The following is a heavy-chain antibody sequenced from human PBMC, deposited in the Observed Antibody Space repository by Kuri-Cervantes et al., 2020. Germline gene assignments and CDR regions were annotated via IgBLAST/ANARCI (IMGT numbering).Heavy chain of an antibody. J-gene: IGHJ2*01. CDR1: GGSISSGDYY. CDR3: ASGYCSGGSCMKPRANWYFDL. CDR2: IYYSGST. D-gene: IGHD2-15*01. V-gene: IGHV4-30-4*01. Sequence: SETLSLTCTVSGGSISSGDYYWSWIRQPPGKGLEWIGYIYYSGSTYYNPSLKSRVTISVDTSKNQFSLKLSSVTAADTAVYYCASGYCSGGSCMKPRANWYFDLWGRGTPVTVSS.